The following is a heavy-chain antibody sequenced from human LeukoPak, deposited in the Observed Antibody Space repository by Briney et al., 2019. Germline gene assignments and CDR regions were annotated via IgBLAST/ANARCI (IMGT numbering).Heavy chain of an antibody. CDR3: AREGPGYCSGGSCHYYYYGMDV. Sequence: SVKVSCKASGGTFSSYAISWVRQAPGQGLEWMGGIIPIFGTANYAQKFQGRVTITADESTSTAYMELSSPRSEDTAVYYCAREGPGYCSGGSCHYYYYGMDVWGQGTTVTVSS. V-gene: IGHV1-69*13. D-gene: IGHD2-15*01. J-gene: IGHJ6*02. CDR1: GGTFSSYA. CDR2: IIPIFGTA.